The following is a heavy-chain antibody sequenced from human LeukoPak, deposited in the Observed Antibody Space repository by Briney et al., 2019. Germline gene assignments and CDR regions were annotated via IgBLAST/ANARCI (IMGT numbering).Heavy chain of an antibody. D-gene: IGHD3-22*01. CDR2: MNPNSGIT. CDR3: ARGMGSGSYSAAYYFDY. CDR1: GYTFTSYD. J-gene: IGHJ4*02. Sequence: ASVKLTCNASGYTFTSYDIYGVRQPTAQGIGWVGWMNPNSGITGYAQKLQGSVTMTTNTSISTAHMELSSLRSEDTAVDYCARGMGSGSYSAAYYFDYWGQATMVTVSS. V-gene: IGHV1-8*01.